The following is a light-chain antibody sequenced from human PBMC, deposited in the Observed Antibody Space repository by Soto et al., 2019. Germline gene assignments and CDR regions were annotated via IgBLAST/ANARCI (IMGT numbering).Light chain of an antibody. V-gene: IGLV2-14*01. J-gene: IGLJ1*01. CDR1: SSDVGGYNY. CDR3: SSYTNSSTQV. CDR2: EVS. Sequence: TQPASLSGSPGQSITISCTGTSSDVGGYNYVSWYQQHPGKAPKLMIYEVSNRPSGVSNRFSGSKSGNTASLTISGLQAEDEADYYCSSYTNSSTQVFGTGTKVTVL.